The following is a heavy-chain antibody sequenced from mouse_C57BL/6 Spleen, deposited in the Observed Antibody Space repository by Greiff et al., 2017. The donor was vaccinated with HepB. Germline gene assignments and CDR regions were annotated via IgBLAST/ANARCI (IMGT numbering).Heavy chain of an antibody. J-gene: IGHJ2*01. V-gene: IGHV1-82*01. D-gene: IGHD2-1*01. CDR3: AGGNHYFGY. Sequence: QVQLQQSGPELVKPGASVKISCKASGYAFSSSWMNWVKQRPGKGLEWIGRIYPGDGDTNYNGKFKGKATLTADKSSITAYMQLSSLTSEDSAVYCCAGGNHYFGYWGQGTTLTVSS. CDR1: GYAFSSSW. CDR2: IYPGDGDT.